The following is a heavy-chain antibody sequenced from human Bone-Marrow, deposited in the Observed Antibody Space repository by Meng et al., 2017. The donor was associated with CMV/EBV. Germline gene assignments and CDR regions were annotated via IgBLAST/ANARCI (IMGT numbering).Heavy chain of an antibody. CDR3: ARDFNYDSSGYYFGGV. Sequence: GGTLSSYAISWVRQAPGQGLEWMGGIIPIFGTANYAQKFQGRVTITADESTSTAYMELSSLRSEDTAVYYCARDFNYDSSGYYFGGVWGQGTLVTVSS. J-gene: IGHJ4*02. CDR1: GGTLSSYA. CDR2: IIPIFGTA. V-gene: IGHV1-69*01. D-gene: IGHD3-22*01.